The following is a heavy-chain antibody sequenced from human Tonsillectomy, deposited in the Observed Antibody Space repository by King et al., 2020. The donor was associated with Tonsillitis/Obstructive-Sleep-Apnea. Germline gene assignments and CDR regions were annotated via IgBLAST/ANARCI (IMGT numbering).Heavy chain of an antibody. CDR2: ISNDGTNK. V-gene: IGHV3-30*04. J-gene: IGHJ3*02. CDR1: GFTFSSYV. Sequence: VQLVESGGGVVQPGRSLRLSCAASGFTFSSYVMHWVRQGPGKGLEWVAVISNDGTNKYHADSVKGRFTISRDNSKNTLYLQMNSLRAEDTAVYYCARDYRGDRGAFDIWAKGQWSPSLQ. D-gene: IGHD3-10*01. CDR3: ARDYRGDRGAFDI.